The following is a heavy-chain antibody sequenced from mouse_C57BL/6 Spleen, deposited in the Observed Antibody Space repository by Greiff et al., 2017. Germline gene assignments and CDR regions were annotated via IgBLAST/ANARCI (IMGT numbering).Heavy chain of an antibody. CDR1: GYTFTSYW. Sequence: VQLQQPGAELVMPGASVKLSCKASGYTFTSYWMHWVKQRPGQGLEWIGEIDPSDSYTNYNQKFKGKSTLTVDKSSSTAYMQLSSLTSEDSAVYYCARSTGSNVAYWGQGTLVTVSA. CDR3: ARSTGSNVAY. D-gene: IGHD2-5*01. V-gene: IGHV1-69*01. J-gene: IGHJ3*01. CDR2: IDPSDSYT.